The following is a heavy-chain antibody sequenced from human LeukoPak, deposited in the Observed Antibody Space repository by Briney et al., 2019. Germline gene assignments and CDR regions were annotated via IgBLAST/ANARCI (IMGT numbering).Heavy chain of an antibody. Sequence: SETLSLTCAVYGGSFSGYYWSWIRQPPGKGLEWIGEINHSGSTNYNPSLKGRVTISVDTSKNQFSLKLSSVTAADTAVYYCARLVGSYYYDSSGYYYFDYWGQGTLVTVSS. CDR3: ARLVGSYYYDSSGYYYFDY. CDR2: INHSGST. CDR1: GGSFSGYY. J-gene: IGHJ4*02. V-gene: IGHV4-34*01. D-gene: IGHD3-22*01.